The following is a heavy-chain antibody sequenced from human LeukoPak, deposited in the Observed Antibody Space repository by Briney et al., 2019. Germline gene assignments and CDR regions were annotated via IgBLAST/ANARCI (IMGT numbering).Heavy chain of an antibody. CDR2: IYWDDDK. D-gene: IGHD6-19*01. CDR3: AHQWLVHYFDY. Sequence: SGPTLVKPTQTLTLTCTFSGFSLSTSGVGVGWIRQPPGKALEWLALIYWDDDKLYSPSLKSRLTVTKDTSKNQVVLTMTNMDPVDTATYYCAHQWLVHYFDYWGQGTLVTVSS. CDR1: GFSLSTSGVG. V-gene: IGHV2-5*02. J-gene: IGHJ4*02.